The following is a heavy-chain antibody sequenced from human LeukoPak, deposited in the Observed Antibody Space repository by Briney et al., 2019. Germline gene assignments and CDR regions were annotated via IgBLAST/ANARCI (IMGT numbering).Heavy chain of an antibody. CDR1: GFTFSGYA. J-gene: IGHJ6*02. CDR3: AKDGGRLPYYGMDV. V-gene: IGHV3-23*01. Sequence: PGGSLRLSCAASGFTFSGYAMSWVRQAPGKGLEWVSAISGSGGSTYYADSVKGRFTISRDNSKNTLYLQMNSLRAEDTAVYYCAKDGGRLPYYGMDVWGQGTTVTVSS. D-gene: IGHD6-19*01. CDR2: ISGSGGST.